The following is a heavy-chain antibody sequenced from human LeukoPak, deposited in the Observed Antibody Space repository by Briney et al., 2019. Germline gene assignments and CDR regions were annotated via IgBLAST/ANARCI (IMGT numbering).Heavy chain of an antibody. D-gene: IGHD5-24*01. V-gene: IGHV3-23*01. CDR2: ISGSGGST. CDR1: GFTFSSYA. Sequence: GGSLRLSCAASGFTFSSYAMSWVRQAPGKGLEWVSAISGSGGSTYYADSVKGRFTISRDNSKNTLYLQMNSLRAEDTAVYYCARGDGYNYFLSDYWGQGTLVTVSS. CDR3: ARGDGYNYFLSDY. J-gene: IGHJ4*02.